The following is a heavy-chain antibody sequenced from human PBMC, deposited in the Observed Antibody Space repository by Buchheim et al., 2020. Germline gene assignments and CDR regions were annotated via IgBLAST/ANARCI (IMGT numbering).Heavy chain of an antibody. CDR1: GGSISSYY. CDR2: IYYSGST. V-gene: IGHV4-59*01. CDR3: ARDYYGSGSLWD. J-gene: IGHJ4*02. D-gene: IGHD3-10*01. Sequence: QVQLQESGPGLVKPSETLSLTCTVSGGSISSYYRSWIRQPPGKGLEWIGYIYYSGSTNYNPPLKSRVTISVDTSKNQFSLKLSSVTAADTAVYYCARDYYGSGSLWDWGQGTL.